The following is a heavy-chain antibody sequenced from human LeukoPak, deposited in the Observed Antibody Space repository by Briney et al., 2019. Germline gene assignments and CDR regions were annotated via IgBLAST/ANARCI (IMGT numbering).Heavy chain of an antibody. CDR3: ARVITLIVVVITHHAFDI. Sequence: GASVKVSCKASGYTFTSYGITWVRQAPGQGLEWMGWISAYNGNTNYAQKLQGRVTMTTDTSTSTAYMELRSLRSDDTAVYYCARVITLIVVVITHHAFDIWGQGTMVTVSS. J-gene: IGHJ3*02. D-gene: IGHD3-22*01. CDR1: GYTFTSYG. CDR2: ISAYNGNT. V-gene: IGHV1-18*01.